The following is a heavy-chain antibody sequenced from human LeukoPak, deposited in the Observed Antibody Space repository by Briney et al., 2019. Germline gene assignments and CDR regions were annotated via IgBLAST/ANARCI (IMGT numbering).Heavy chain of an antibody. J-gene: IGHJ4*02. V-gene: IGHV4-59*01. CDR3: ARSLGIAAAEYYFDY. CDR2: IYYSGST. CDR1: GGSISSYY. Sequence: SETLSLTCTVSGGSISSYYWSWIRQPPGKGLEWIGYIYYSGSTNYNPSLKSRVTISVDTSKNQFSPKLSSVTAADTAVYYCARSLGIAAAEYYFDYWGQGTLVTVSS. D-gene: IGHD6-13*01.